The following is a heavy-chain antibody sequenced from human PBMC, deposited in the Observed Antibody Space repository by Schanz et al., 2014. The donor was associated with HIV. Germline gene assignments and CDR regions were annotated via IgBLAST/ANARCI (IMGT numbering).Heavy chain of an antibody. J-gene: IGHJ5*01. CDR1: GGTFMTYA. D-gene: IGHD5-12*01. CDR2: IIPLLGRT. Sequence: QVQLVQSGAEVKKPGSSVKVSCKASGGTFMTYAISWVRQAPGHGLEWMGGIIPLLGRTNYAHTFQGRVTVTADESTTTAFLELRSLRSDDTAVYYCAREPNYSGFDSWGHGTLVTVSS. CDR3: AREPNYSGFDS. V-gene: IGHV1-69*01.